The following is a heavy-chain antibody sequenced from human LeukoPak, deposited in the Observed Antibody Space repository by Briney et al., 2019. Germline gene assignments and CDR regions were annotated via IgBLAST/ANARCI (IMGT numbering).Heavy chain of an antibody. D-gene: IGHD6-19*01. V-gene: IGHV1-69*06. J-gene: IGHJ5*02. CDR1: GGSFSSYA. CDR2: IIPIFGTA. Sequence: SVKVSCKASGGSFSSYAISWVRQAPGQGLEWMGRIIPIFGTANYAQKFQGRVTITADKSTSTAYMELSSLRSEDTAVYYCARGVAVAGPWFDPWGQGTLVTVSS. CDR3: ARGVAVAGPWFDP.